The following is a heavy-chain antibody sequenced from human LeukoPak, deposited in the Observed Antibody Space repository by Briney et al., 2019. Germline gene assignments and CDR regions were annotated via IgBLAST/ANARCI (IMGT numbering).Heavy chain of an antibody. Sequence: PGRSLTLSCAASGFTFSSFGMHRVRQAPGKGLEWVAVIWYDASNKYYADSVKGRFTISRDNSKNTLYLQMNSLRDDDTAVYYCVRGVGVSRFNYLDSWGQGTLVIVSS. J-gene: IGHJ4*02. V-gene: IGHV3-33*01. CDR3: VRGVGVSRFNYLDS. CDR1: GFTFSSFG. D-gene: IGHD6-13*01. CDR2: IWYDASNK.